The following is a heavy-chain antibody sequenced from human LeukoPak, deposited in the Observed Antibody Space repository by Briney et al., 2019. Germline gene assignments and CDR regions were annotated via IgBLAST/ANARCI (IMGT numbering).Heavy chain of an antibody. CDR1: GGSISSYY. V-gene: IGHV4-59*01. J-gene: IGHJ4*02. CDR3: ASFGVAIDY. D-gene: IGHD3-3*01. CDR2: IYYSGST. Sequence: SETLSLTCTVSGGSISSYYWSWVRQPPGKGLEWVGYIYYSGSTNYTPSLKIRVTISVDTSKTQFSLKLSSVTAADTAVYYCASFGVAIDYWGQGTLVTVSS.